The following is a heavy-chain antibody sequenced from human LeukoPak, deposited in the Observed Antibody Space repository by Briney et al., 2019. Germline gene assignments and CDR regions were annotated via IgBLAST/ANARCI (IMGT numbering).Heavy chain of an antibody. J-gene: IGHJ6*02. D-gene: IGHD4-23*01. Sequence: ASVKVSCKASGGTFSSYAISWVRQAPGQGLEWMGGIIPIFGTANYAQKFQGRVTITADESTSTAYMELSSLRSEDTAVYYCARTSATVVTNYYYYYGMDVWGQGTTVTVSS. CDR2: IIPIFGTA. V-gene: IGHV1-69*13. CDR1: GGTFSSYA. CDR3: ARTSATVVTNYYYYYGMDV.